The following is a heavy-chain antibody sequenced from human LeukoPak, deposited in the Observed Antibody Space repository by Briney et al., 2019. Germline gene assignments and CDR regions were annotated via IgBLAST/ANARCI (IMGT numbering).Heavy chain of an antibody. CDR1: GFTFSSYA. V-gene: IGHV3-49*04. Sequence: GGSLRLSCAASGFTFSSYAMSWVRQAPGKGLEWVGFIRSKAYGGTTEYAASVKGRFTISRDDSKSIAYLQMNSLKTEDTAVYYCTITMIVVTTPQDAFDIWGQGTMVTVSS. CDR2: IRSKAYGGTT. J-gene: IGHJ3*02. CDR3: TITMIVVTTPQDAFDI. D-gene: IGHD3-22*01.